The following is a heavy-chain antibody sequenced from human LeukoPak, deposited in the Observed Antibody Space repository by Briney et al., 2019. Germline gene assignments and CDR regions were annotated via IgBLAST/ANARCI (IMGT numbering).Heavy chain of an antibody. J-gene: IGHJ4*02. D-gene: IGHD6-13*01. CDR3: ARGGGIAAAGTNFYY. CDR2: INHSGST. CDR1: GGSFSVYY. Sequence: SETLSLTCAVYGGSFSVYYWSWIRQPPGKGLEWIGEINHSGSTNYNPSLKSRVTISVDTSKNQFSLKLSSVTAADTAVYYCARGGGIAAAGTNFYYWGQGTLVTVSS. V-gene: IGHV4-34*01.